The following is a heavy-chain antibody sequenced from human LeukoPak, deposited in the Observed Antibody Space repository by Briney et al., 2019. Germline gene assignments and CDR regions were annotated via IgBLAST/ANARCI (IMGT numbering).Heavy chain of an antibody. CDR3: ARDEYYYCYMDV. D-gene: IGHD2/OR15-2a*01. J-gene: IGHJ6*03. CDR1: GFTFGSYG. CDR2: ISYDGSDK. V-gene: IGHV3-30*03. Sequence: LSGGSLRLSCAASGFTFGSYGMHWVRQAPGKGLEWVAVISYDGSDKYYADSVKGRFTISRDNAKNSLYLQMNSLRAEDTAVYYCARDEYYYCYMDVWGKGTTVTVSS.